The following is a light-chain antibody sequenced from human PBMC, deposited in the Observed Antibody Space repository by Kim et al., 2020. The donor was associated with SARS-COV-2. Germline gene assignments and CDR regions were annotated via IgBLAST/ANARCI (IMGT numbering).Light chain of an antibody. V-gene: IGKV1-17*01. J-gene: IGKJ5*01. CDR2: GAS. Sequence: ASVRDRVTITCRASHDIRNDLGWYQQNPGRAPKRLIYGASSLQSGVPSRFSGSGSGTEFTLTISSVQPEDFATYFCLQHSTYPITFGQGTRLEIK. CDR1: HDIRND. CDR3: LQHSTYPIT.